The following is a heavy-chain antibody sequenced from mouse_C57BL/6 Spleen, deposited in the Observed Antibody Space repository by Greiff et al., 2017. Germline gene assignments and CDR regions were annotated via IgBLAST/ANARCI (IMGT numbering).Heavy chain of an antibody. V-gene: IGHV1-18*01. CDR2: INPNNGGT. CDR3: ARPYYSNFYFDY. J-gene: IGHJ2*01. D-gene: IGHD2-5*01. Sequence: VHVKQSGPELVKPGASVKIPCKASGYTFTDYNMDWVKQTHGKSLEWIGYINPNNGGTISNQKFKGKATLTVDKSSSTAYMELRSLTSEDTAVYYCARPYYSNFYFDYWGQGTTLTVSS. CDR1: GYTFTDYN.